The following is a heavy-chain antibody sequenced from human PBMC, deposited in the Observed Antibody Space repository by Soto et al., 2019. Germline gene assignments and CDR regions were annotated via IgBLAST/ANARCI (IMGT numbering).Heavy chain of an antibody. J-gene: IGHJ6*02. Sequence: GGSLRLSCAASGFTFSSYAMSWVRQAPGKGLEWVSAISGSGGSTYYADSVKGRFTISRDNSKNTLYLQMNSLRAEDTAVYYCAKPPYGYYYYYGMDVWGQGTTVTVSS. CDR2: ISGSGGST. V-gene: IGHV3-23*01. D-gene: IGHD3-10*01. CDR1: GFTFSSYA. CDR3: AKPPYGYYYYYGMDV.